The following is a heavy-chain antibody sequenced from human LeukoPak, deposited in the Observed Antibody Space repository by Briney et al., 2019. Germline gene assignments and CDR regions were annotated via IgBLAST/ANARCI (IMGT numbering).Heavy chain of an antibody. CDR3: ARGHYTGIQH. V-gene: IGHV3-11*01. CDR1: GFTFSDYY. J-gene: IGHJ1*01. D-gene: IGHD3-3*01. Sequence: GGSLRLYCAASGFTFSDYYMSWLRPAPGKGLEWVSYISSSDSTIYYADSVKGRFTISRDNAKNSLYLQMNSLRAEDTAVYYCARGHYTGIQHWGQGTLVTVSS. CDR2: ISSSDSTI.